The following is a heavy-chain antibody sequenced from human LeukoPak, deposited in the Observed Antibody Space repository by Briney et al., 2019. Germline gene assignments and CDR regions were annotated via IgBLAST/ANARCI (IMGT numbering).Heavy chain of an antibody. CDR3: ATRDCSGGSCYPYPLTY. D-gene: IGHD2-15*01. CDR1: GLTFSSCG. V-gene: IGHV3-23*01. J-gene: IGHJ4*02. CDR2: IIPSGVDT. Sequence: PGGSLRLSCAASGLTFSSCGMNWVRQPPGKGLEWVSAIIPSGVDTYYADSVKGRFTISRDNSKNTLYLQMNNLRAEDTAIYYCATRDCSGGSCYPYPLTYWGQGTLVTVSS.